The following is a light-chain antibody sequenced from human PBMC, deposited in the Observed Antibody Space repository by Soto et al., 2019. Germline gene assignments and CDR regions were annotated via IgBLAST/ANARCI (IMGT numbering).Light chain of an antibody. Sequence: EIVLTQSPATLSLSPGERATLSCRASQNINRYLAWYHHKPGQAPRLLIYGPSTRATGIPARFSGSGSGTEFTLTISSLHSEDFALYYCQQYNNWPRTFRQGTKGDTK. V-gene: IGKV3-15*01. J-gene: IGKJ1*01. CDR2: GPS. CDR3: QQYNNWPRT. CDR1: QNINRY.